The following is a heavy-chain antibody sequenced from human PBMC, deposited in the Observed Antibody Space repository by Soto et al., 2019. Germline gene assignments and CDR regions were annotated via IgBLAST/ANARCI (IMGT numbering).Heavy chain of an antibody. V-gene: IGHV4-39*01. Sequence: PSETLSLTCTVSGGSISSSSYYWGWIRQPPGKGLEWIGSIYYSGSTYYNPSLKSRVTISVDTSKNQFSLKLSSVTAADTAVYYCARRRDGYNSDKSYFDYWGQGTLVTVSS. CDR2: IYYSGST. J-gene: IGHJ4*02. D-gene: IGHD5-12*01. CDR3: ARRRDGYNSDKSYFDY. CDR1: GGSISSSSYY.